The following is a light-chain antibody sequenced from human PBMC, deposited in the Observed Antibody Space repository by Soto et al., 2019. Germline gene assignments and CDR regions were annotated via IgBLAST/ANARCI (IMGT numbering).Light chain of an antibody. J-gene: IGKJ2*01. CDR1: QSVSSY. CDR3: QQRSNLPYT. Sequence: EIVLTQSPATLSLSPGERATLSCRASQSVSSYLAWYQQKPGQAPRLLISDASNRATGIPARFSGSGSGTNFTLTISSLEPEDFALYYCQQRSNLPYTFGQGTKLEIK. V-gene: IGKV3-11*01. CDR2: DAS.